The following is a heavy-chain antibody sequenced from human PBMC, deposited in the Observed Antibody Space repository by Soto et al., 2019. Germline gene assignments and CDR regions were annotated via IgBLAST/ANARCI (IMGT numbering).Heavy chain of an antibody. D-gene: IGHD2-15*01. CDR1: GFTFSSYG. V-gene: IGHV3-33*01. CDR3: ASEYCSGGSCYYYGMDV. CDR2: IWYDGSNK. J-gene: IGHJ6*02. Sequence: QVQLVESGGGVVQPGRSLRLSCAASGFTFSSYGMHWVRQAPGKGLEWVAVIWYDGSNKYYADSVKGRFTISRDNSKNTLYLHMSSLRAEDTAVYYCASEYCSGGSCYYYGMDVWGQGTTVTVSS.